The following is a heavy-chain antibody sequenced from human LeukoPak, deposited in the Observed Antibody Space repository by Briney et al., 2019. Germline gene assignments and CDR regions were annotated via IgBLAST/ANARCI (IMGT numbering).Heavy chain of an antibody. Sequence: GASLKVSCKASGYTFTSYDINWVRQATGQGLEWMGWMNPNSGNTGYAQKDQGRVTMTRNTSISTAYMELSSLRSEDTAVYYCARGPRVGRRCLEWLSFFWYMDVWGKGTTVTVSS. CDR2: MNPNSGNT. V-gene: IGHV1-8*01. CDR3: ARGPRVGRRCLEWLSFFWYMDV. J-gene: IGHJ6*03. D-gene: IGHD3-3*01. CDR1: GYTFTSYD.